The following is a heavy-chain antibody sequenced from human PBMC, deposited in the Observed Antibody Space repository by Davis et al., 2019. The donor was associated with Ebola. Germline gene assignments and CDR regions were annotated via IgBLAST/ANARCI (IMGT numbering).Heavy chain of an antibody. CDR1: GFTFSSYS. Sequence: GGSLRLSCAASGFTFSSYSMNWVRHAQCPVLDLVSSISSSSSYIYYADSVKGRFTISRDNAKNSLYLQMNSLRAEDTAVYYWARGGGFRLRWFPDAFDIWGQGTMVTVSS. CDR3: ARGGGFRLRWFPDAFDI. V-gene: IGHV3-21*01. J-gene: IGHJ3*02. CDR2: ISSSSSYI. D-gene: IGHD4-23*01.